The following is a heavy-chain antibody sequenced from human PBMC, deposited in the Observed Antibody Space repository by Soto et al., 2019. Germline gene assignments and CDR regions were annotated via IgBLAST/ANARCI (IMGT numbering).Heavy chain of an antibody. D-gene: IGHD3-16*02. CDR3: GGGGLGGVIAPVNY. J-gene: IGHJ4*02. CDR1: GFTVSSNY. Sequence: EVQLVETGGGLIQPGGSLRLSCAASGFTVSSNYMSWVRQAPGKGLEWVSVIYSGGSTYYADSVKGRFTISRDNSKNTLYLKRNSLRAGDTAVYYWGGGGLGGVIAPVNYWGQGTLVTVSS. CDR2: IYSGGST. V-gene: IGHV3-53*02.